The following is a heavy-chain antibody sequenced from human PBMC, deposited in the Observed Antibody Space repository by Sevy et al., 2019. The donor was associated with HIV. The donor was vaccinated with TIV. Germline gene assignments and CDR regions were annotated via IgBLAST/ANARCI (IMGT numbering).Heavy chain of an antibody. D-gene: IGHD4-4*01. CDR2: IWHDGTKK. J-gene: IGHJ4*02. Sequence: GGSLRLSCAASGFIFSNFGINWVRQAPGKGLEWVAIIWHDGTKKHYLESVKGRFTISRENSKNTVYLQMNSLRVEDSCTYYCVRVTPDEDGTTLDSWGLGTLVTVSS. CDR1: GFIFSNFG. V-gene: IGHV3-30*02. CDR3: VRVTPDEDGTTLDS.